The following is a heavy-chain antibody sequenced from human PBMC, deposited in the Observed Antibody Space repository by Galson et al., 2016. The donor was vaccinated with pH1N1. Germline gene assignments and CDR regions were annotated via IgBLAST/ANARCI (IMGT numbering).Heavy chain of an antibody. Sequence: TLSLTCSVSGDSINNDLYYWSWIRQHPGKGLEWIGFISYTGITYYNPSLKSRLTLSIDTSTNHVSLTMTSVTAADTAVYYCAREPRLAGKFGMDVWGQGITVIVSS. CDR2: ISYTGIT. CDR3: AREPRLAGKFGMDV. V-gene: IGHV4-31*03. CDR1: GDSINNDLYY. J-gene: IGHJ6*02. D-gene: IGHD6-19*01.